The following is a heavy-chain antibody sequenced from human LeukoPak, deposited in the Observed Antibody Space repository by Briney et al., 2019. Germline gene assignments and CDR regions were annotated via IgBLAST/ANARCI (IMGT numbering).Heavy chain of an antibody. J-gene: IGHJ4*02. Sequence: GASVKVSCKASGGTFSSYAISWVRQAPGQGLEWMGGIIPIFGTANYAQKFQGRVTITADESTSTAYMELSSLRSEDTAVYYCARGGWQYQLHPFDYWGQGTLVTVSS. D-gene: IGHD2-2*01. CDR1: GGTFSSYA. CDR2: IIPIFGTA. V-gene: IGHV1-69*13. CDR3: ARGGWQYQLHPFDY.